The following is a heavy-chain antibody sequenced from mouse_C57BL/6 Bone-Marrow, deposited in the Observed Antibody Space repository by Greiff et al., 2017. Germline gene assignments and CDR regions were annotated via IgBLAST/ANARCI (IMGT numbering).Heavy chain of an antibody. CDR1: GYTFTGYW. J-gene: IGHJ3*01. Sequence: QVQLKESGAELMKPGASVTLSCKASGYTFTGYWIEWVKQRPGHGLEWIGEIFPGSGSTNYNQKFKGKATFTADPSSNTAYMQLSSLTAEDSAIYCCARGVNTADWGQGTLVTVSA. CDR3: ARGVNTAD. V-gene: IGHV1-9*01. CDR2: IFPGSGST.